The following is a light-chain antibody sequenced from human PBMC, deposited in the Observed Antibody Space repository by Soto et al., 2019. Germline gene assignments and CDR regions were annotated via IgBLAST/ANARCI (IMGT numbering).Light chain of an antibody. CDR1: QSVSNNY. Sequence: EIVLTQSPGTLSLSPGERATLSCRASQSVSNNYLAWYQQRPGQAPRLLIYGASSRATGIPDRFSGSGSGTDFTLTISRLEPEDFAVYYCQQYGSSPLTFGQGTKVEI. CDR3: QQYGSSPLT. J-gene: IGKJ1*01. CDR2: GAS. V-gene: IGKV3-20*01.